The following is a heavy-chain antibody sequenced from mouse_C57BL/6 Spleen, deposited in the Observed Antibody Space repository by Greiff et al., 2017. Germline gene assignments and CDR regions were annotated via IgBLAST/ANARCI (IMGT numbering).Heavy chain of an antibody. Sequence: QVQLQQPGAELVKPGASVKLSCKASGYTFTSYWMQWVKQRPGQGLEWIGEIDPSDSYPNYNQKFKGKATLTVDTSSSKAYMQLSSLTSEDSAVYYCARRTVVAPYYAMDYWGQGTSVTVAS. CDR2: IDPSDSYP. J-gene: IGHJ4*01. CDR1: GYTFTSYW. D-gene: IGHD1-1*01. CDR3: ARRTVVAPYYAMDY. V-gene: IGHV1-50*01.